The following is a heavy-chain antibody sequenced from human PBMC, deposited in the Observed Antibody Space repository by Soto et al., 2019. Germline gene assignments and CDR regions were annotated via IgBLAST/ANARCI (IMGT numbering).Heavy chain of an antibody. Sequence: SETRSLTCIVSGDSLSVYCWNWIRLPAGKGLEWIGQVHPRGSTNHNPSLKSRVTMSVDTSKNQFSLRLSSVTAADTAVYYCARDREEYSGSGSYCPNWFDLWGQGTLVTVSS. D-gene: IGHD3-10*01. V-gene: IGHV4-4*07. CDR3: ARDREEYSGSGSYCPNWFDL. CDR1: GDSLSVYC. J-gene: IGHJ5*02. CDR2: VHPRGST.